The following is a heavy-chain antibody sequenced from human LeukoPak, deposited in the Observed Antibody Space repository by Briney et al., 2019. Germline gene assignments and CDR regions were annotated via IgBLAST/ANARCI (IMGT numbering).Heavy chain of an antibody. D-gene: IGHD6-19*01. Sequence: ASVKVSHETSGYTFTSSGITWVRQAPGQGLEWMGWISTYNGYSKYAQNLQGRVTMTADTSTTTAYMELSSLRSDDTAVYYCAKNSSGGYSDYWGQGTLVTVSS. CDR2: ISTYNGYS. J-gene: IGHJ4*02. V-gene: IGHV1-18*01. CDR1: GYTFTSSG. CDR3: AKNSSGGYSDY.